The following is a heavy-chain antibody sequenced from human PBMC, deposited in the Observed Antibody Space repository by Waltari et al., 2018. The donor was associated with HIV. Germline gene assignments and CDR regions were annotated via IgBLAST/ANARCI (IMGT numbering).Heavy chain of an antibody. D-gene: IGHD3-10*01. CDR1: TFTFTSYW. J-gene: IGHJ5*02. Sequence: QLVESGGGLVQPGGSLRLSCAASTFTFTSYWMHWVRQAPGKGLVCVSRINSCVSSTSYADSVKGRFTISRDNAKNTLYLQMNSLKVEDTAVYYCARAYYDSGSNWFDPWGQGTLVTVSS. V-gene: IGHV3-74*01. CDR2: INSCVSST. CDR3: ARAYYDSGSNWFDP.